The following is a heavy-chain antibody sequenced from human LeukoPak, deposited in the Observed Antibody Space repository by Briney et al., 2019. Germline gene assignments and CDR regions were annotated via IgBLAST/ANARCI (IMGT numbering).Heavy chain of an antibody. V-gene: IGHV3-21*01. D-gene: IGHD5-12*01. CDR3: ASRVGGYSGYDLDYFDY. CDR1: GFTFSSYS. CDR2: ISSSSSYI. J-gene: IGHJ4*02. Sequence: GGSLRLSCAASGFTFSSYSMNWVRRAPGKGLEWVSSISSSSSYIYYADSVKGRFTISRDNAKNSLYLQMNSLRAEDTAVYYCASRVGGYSGYDLDYFDYWGQGTLVTVSS.